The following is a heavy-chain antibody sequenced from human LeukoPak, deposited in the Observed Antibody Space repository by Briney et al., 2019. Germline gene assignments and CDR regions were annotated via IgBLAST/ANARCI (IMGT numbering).Heavy chain of an antibody. Sequence: GGSLRLSCAASGFTVSSNYMSWVRQAPGKGLEWVSVIYSGGSTYYADSVKGRFTISRDNSKNTLYLQMNSLRAEDTAVYYCARGSTGYSTDYWGQGTLVTVSS. J-gene: IGHJ4*02. CDR1: GFTVSSNY. CDR2: IYSGGST. CDR3: ARGSTGYSTDY. V-gene: IGHV3-66*01. D-gene: IGHD3-9*01.